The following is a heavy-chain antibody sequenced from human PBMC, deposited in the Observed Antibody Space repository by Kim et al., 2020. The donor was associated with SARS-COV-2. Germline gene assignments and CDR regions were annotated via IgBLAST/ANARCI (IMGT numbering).Heavy chain of an antibody. CDR1: GFTFSTSG. CDR3: VKSSSYLTHQTTYGLDV. J-gene: IGHJ6*01. D-gene: IGHD1-1*01. CDR2: ISSDGKVQ. Sequence: GGSLRLSCAASGFTFSTSGMHWVRQAPGKGLDWVAVISSDGKVQYYADSVKGRFTISRDYSTSTLYLQMNNLRSEDTAVYYCVKSSSYLTHQTTYGLDVWGQGTTVSVSS. V-gene: IGHV3-30*18.